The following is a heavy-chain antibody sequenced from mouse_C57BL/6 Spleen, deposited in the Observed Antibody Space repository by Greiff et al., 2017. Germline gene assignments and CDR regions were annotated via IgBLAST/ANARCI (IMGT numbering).Heavy chain of an antibody. V-gene: IGHV1-63*01. CDR1: GYTFTNYW. CDR3: ARGYHYYGSSFYWYFDV. Sequence: VKLMESGAELVRPGTSVKMSCKASGYTFTNYWIGWAKQRPGHGLEWIGDIYPGGGYTNYNEKFKGKATLTADKSSSTAYMQFSSLTSEDSAIYYCARGYHYYGSSFYWYFDVWGTGTTVTVTS. D-gene: IGHD1-1*01. CDR2: IYPGGGYT. J-gene: IGHJ1*03.